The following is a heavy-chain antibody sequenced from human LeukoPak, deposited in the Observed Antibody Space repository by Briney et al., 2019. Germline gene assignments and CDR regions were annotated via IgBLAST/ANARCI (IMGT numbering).Heavy chain of an antibody. CDR1: GGIFSSYG. V-gene: IGHV1-69*05. CDR3: ARGSYSDYIFDY. CDR2: IIPMFGAT. J-gene: IGHJ4*02. Sequence: ASVTVTCTASGGIFSSYGINWVRQAPGQGHEWMGRIIPMFGATNYDQKFQGRVRVTTDETTSTAYMELSSLRSEDTAVYYCARGSYSDYIFDYWGQGTLVTVSS. D-gene: IGHD4-11*01.